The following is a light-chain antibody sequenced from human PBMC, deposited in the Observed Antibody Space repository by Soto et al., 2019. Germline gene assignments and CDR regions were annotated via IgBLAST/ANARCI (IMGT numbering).Light chain of an antibody. J-gene: IGLJ2*01. CDR2: EVD. V-gene: IGLV2-14*01. CDR1: STDIGGYTY. Sequence: QSALTQPASVSGSPGQSITISFTGTSTDIGGYTYVSWYQQHPGKVPKLMIYEVDNRPSGVSNPFSGSKSGSTASLTIYGLQAEDEADYSCSSYSRTTTPVIFGGGTKLTAL. CDR3: SSYSRTTTPVI.